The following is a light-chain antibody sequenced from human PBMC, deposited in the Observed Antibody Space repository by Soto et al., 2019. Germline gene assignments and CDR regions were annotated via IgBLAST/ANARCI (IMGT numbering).Light chain of an antibody. V-gene: IGLV2-14*01. J-gene: IGLJ1*01. CDR3: SSYTSSSTRV. CDR1: SSDVGGYNY. Sequence: ALTQPASVSGSPGQSITISCTGTSSDVGGYNYVSWYQQHPGKAPKLMIYEVSNRPSGVSNRFSGSKSGNTASLTISGLQAEDEADYYCSSYTSSSTRVFGTGTKVTVL. CDR2: EVS.